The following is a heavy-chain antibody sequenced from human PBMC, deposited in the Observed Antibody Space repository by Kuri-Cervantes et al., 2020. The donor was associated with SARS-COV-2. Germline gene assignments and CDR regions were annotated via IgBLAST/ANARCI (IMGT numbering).Heavy chain of an antibody. CDR1: GYSISSGYY. Sequence: GSLRLSCAVSGYSISSGYYWGWIRQPPGKELEWIGSIYHSGSTYYNPSLKSRVTISVDTSKNQFSLKLSSVTAADTAVYYCARVAVVGVAADWYFDLWGRGTLVTVSS. V-gene: IGHV4-38-2*01. J-gene: IGHJ2*01. D-gene: IGHD2-15*01. CDR3: ARVAVVGVAADWYFDL. CDR2: IYHSGST.